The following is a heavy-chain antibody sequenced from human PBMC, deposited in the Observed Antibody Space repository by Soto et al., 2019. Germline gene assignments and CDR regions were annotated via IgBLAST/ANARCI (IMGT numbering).Heavy chain of an antibody. CDR1: GGSLSSGYW. D-gene: IGHD3-22*01. Sequence: QVQLQESGPGLVKPSGTLSLTCAVSGGSLSSGYWWSWVRQSPGKGPVWIGEIHDSGRTNYNPSLRGRVTISVDTSKNELSLKLTSVTAADTAVYYCARKFYFNSSGLYPYYFDSWGQGTLVTVSS. J-gene: IGHJ4*02. CDR2: IHDSGRT. CDR3: ARKFYFNSSGLYPYYFDS. V-gene: IGHV4-4*02.